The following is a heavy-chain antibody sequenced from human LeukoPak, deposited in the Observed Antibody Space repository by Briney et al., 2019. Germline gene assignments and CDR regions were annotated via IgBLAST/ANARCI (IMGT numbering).Heavy chain of an antibody. J-gene: IGHJ2*01. CDR1: GGSISSYY. CDR2: IYTSGST. Sequence: PSETLSLTCTVSGGSISSYYWSWIRQPAGKGLEWIGRIYTSGSTNYNPSLKSRVTMSVDTSKNQFSLKLSSVTAADTAVYYCAREAQCYYDSSGYLNQYWYFDLWGRGTLVTVSS. D-gene: IGHD3-22*01. V-gene: IGHV4-4*07. CDR3: AREAQCYYDSSGYLNQYWYFDL.